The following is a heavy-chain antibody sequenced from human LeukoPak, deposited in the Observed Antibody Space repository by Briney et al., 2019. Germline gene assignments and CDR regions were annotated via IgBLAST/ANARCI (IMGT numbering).Heavy chain of an antibody. D-gene: IGHD2-21*01. V-gene: IGHV4-39*01. J-gene: IGHJ4*01. CDR3: ARHGEVVVAYDY. CDR2: IDYSGCT. CDR1: GVSISSSSYY. Sequence: SETLSFTCTVSGVSISSSSYYWRWIGQPPGKRLEWIGSIDYSGCTYYNPSIISRVTISVDTSKNQFSMKLSSVTAAVADWYYGARHGEVVVAYDYWGQGTLVTVSS.